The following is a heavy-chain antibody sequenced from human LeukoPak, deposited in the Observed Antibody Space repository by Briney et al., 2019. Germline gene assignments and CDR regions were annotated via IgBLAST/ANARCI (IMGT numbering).Heavy chain of an antibody. Sequence: GGSLRLSCAASGFTFSRSWMSWVRQAPGKGLQWVANIKQDGSETYYVGSVGGRFTISRDNAKNSLYLQMSSLRAEDTAVYYCAREGADCSGGTCYGYFDLWGRGTLVIVSS. D-gene: IGHD2-15*01. CDR3: AREGADCSGGTCYGYFDL. J-gene: IGHJ2*01. CDR2: IKQDGSET. CDR1: GFTFSRSW. V-gene: IGHV3-7*05.